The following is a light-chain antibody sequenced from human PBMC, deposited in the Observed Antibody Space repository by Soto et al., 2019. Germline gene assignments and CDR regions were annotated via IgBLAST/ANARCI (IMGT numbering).Light chain of an antibody. CDR2: DAS. CDR1: QSVSSGY. CDR3: QQYGTSPRT. J-gene: IGKJ1*01. Sequence: EIVLTQSPCTLSLSAGERATISCRASQSVSSGYLACYQQKAGQAPRLLIYDASSRATGIPDRFSGSGSGTDFTITIVILEPEDLAVYYYQQYGTSPRTFGQGTKLEIK. V-gene: IGKV3-20*01.